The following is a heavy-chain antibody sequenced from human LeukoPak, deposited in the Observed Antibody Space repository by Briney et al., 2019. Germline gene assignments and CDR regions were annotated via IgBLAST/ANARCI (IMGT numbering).Heavy chain of an antibody. J-gene: IGHJ4*02. CDR2: IYHSGST. CDR1: GGSISSSSHY. CDR3: TRRVAGSAYRDY. Sequence: PSETLSLTCTVSGGSISSSSHYWGWIRQPPGKGLEWIGNIYHSGSTIYNPSLRSRVTISVDTSKNQFSLNLSSVTAADTAKYYFTRRVAGSAYRDYWGQGTLVTVSS. V-gene: IGHV4-39*01. D-gene: IGHD3-22*01.